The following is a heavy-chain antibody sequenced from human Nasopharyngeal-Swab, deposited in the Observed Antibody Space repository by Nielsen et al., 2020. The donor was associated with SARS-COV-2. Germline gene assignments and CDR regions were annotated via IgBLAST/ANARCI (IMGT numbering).Heavy chain of an antibody. J-gene: IGHJ3*02. CDR1: GFTFSSYW. D-gene: IGHD6-13*01. Sequence: GGSLRLSCAASGFTFSSYWMSWVRQAPGKGLEWVAVISYDGSNKYYADSVKGRFTISRDNSKNTLYLQMNSLRAEDTAVYYCARDPSSSWLYDAFDIWGQGTMVTVSS. CDR2: ISYDGSNK. V-gene: IGHV3-30-3*01. CDR3: ARDPSSSWLYDAFDI.